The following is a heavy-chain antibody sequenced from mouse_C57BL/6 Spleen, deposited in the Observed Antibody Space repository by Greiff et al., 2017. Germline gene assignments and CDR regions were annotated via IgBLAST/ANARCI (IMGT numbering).Heavy chain of an antibody. J-gene: IGHJ3*01. CDR1: GFTFSDYG. CDR2: ISSGSSTI. CDR3: ARKDDYDGFAY. V-gene: IGHV5-17*01. D-gene: IGHD2-4*01. Sequence: EVKLVESGGGLVKPGGSLKLSCAASGFTFSDYGMHWVRQAPEQGLEWVAYISSGSSTIYYADKVKGRFTISRDNAKNTLFLQMTSLRSEDTAMYYCARKDDYDGFAYWGQGTLVTVSA.